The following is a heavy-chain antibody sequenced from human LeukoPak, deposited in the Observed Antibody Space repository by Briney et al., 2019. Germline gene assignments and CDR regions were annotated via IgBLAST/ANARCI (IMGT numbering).Heavy chain of an antibody. CDR1: GGSINDYY. CDR2: IYTSGST. CDR3: ARDSWTPATVNAFDI. J-gene: IGHJ3*02. D-gene: IGHD3/OR15-3a*01. Sequence: SETLSLTCTVSGGSINDYYWSWIRQPAGQGLEWIGRIYTSGSTSYNPSLKSRVTMSVDTSKSRLSLKLNSVTAADTAVYYCARDSWTPATVNAFDIWGQGTMVTVSS. V-gene: IGHV4-4*07.